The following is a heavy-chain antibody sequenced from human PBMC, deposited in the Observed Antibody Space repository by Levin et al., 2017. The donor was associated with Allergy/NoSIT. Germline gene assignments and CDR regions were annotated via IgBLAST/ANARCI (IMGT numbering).Heavy chain of an antibody. J-gene: IGHJ4*02. CDR1: GGSISSYY. D-gene: IGHD6-13*01. CDR3: ARDRQQHILGQCDY. V-gene: IGHV4-59*01. Sequence: SETLSLTCTVSGGSISSYYWSWIRQPPGKGLEWIGYIYYTGSTNYNPSLKSRVTISLDTSKNQFSLKVSSVTAADTAVYYCARDRQQHILGQCDYWGQGTLVTVSS. CDR2: IYYTGST.